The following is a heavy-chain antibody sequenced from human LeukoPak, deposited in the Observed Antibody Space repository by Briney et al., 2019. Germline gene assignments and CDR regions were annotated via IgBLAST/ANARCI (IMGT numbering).Heavy chain of an antibody. D-gene: IGHD5-18*01. J-gene: IGHJ4*02. Sequence: SETLSLTCTVSGGSISSDIYNWGWIRQPPGKGLEWIGSIYYSGSTYYNPSLKSRVTISVDTSKNQFSLKLTSVTAADTAVYYCARQGDGGYSYGNFDSWGQGTLVTVSS. CDR3: ARQGDGGYSYGNFDS. CDR1: GGSISSDIYN. V-gene: IGHV4-39*01. CDR2: IYYSGST.